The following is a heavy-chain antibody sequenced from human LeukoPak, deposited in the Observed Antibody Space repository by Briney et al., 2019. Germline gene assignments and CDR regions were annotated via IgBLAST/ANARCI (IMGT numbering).Heavy chain of an antibody. V-gene: IGHV3-49*03. D-gene: IGHD3-16*01. J-gene: IGHJ5*02. Sequence: GGSLRLSCTASGISIGDYAMSWFRQAPGKGLEWVSLIRLIAYGGTTAYAASVEGRFTISRDDSKSIAYLQMNSLKTEDTAVYYCTKSRFYDYVWGGSWGQGTLVTVSS. CDR3: TKSRFYDYVWGGS. CDR2: IRLIAYGGTT. CDR1: GISIGDYA.